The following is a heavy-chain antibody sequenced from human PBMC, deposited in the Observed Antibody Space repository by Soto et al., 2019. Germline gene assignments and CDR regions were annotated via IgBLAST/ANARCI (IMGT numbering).Heavy chain of an antibody. J-gene: IGHJ4*02. CDR2: MHDSGTT. CDR3: ARLSHYFDY. CDR1: GGSIKSSGYY. V-gene: IGHV4-39*01. Sequence: QVQLQESGPGLVKPSETPSLTYTVSGGSIKSSGYYWGWVRQPPGKGLEWIASMHDSGTTFYHPSLKSRVTISVDTSKNQFSLKLNSLTATDTGIYYCARLSHYFDYWGQGTLVTVSS.